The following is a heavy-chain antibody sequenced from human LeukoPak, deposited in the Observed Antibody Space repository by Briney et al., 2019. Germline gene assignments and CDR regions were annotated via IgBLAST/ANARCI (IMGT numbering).Heavy chain of an antibody. J-gene: IGHJ4*02. CDR3: ARDSRGYSAYDYDY. Sequence: ASVKVSCKASGYTFSSYGIIWVRQAPGQGLEWMGWISAYNGNTNYAQKLQGRVTMTTDTSTSTAYMELRSLRSDDTAVYYCARDSRGYSAYDYDYWGQGTLVTVSS. CDR2: ISAYNGNT. CDR1: GYTFSSYG. V-gene: IGHV1-18*01. D-gene: IGHD5-12*01.